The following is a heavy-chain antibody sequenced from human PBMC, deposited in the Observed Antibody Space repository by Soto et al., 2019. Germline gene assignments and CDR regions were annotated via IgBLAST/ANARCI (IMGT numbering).Heavy chain of an antibody. CDR3: ARGITGTRLAGSRYFDY. V-gene: IGHV4-59*01. Sequence: SETLSLTCTVSGGSISSYYWSWIRQPPGKGLEWIGYIYYSGSTNYNPSLKSRVTISVDTSKNQFSLKLSSVTAADTAVYYCARGITGTRLAGSRYFDYWGQGTLVTVSS. D-gene: IGHD1-7*01. CDR1: GGSISSYY. CDR2: IYYSGST. J-gene: IGHJ4*02.